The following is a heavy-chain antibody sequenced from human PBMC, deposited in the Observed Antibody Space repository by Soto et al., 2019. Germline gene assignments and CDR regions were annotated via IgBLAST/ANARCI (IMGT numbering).Heavy chain of an antibody. CDR2: IWYDGSNK. D-gene: IGHD3-22*01. CDR1: GFTFSSYG. V-gene: IGHV3-33*06. CDR3: AKSPGMYYYDSSGYYHYDY. J-gene: IGHJ4*02. Sequence: ALRLSCAASGFTFSSYGMDWVRQAPGKGLEWVAVIWYDGSNKYYADSVKGRFTISRDNSKNTLYLQMNSLRAEDTAVYYCAKSPGMYYYDSSGYYHYDYWGQGTLVTVSS.